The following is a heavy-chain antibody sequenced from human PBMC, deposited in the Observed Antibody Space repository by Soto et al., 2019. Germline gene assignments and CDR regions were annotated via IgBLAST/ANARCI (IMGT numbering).Heavy chain of an antibody. CDR2: INPNSGGT. V-gene: IGHV1-2*02. CDR1: GYPLTGYY. D-gene: IGHD2-2*01. CDR3: ASERYCSSTSCHSGFDP. Sequence: SVKVSCWASGYPLTGYYMHWVRQAPGQGPEWMGWINPNSGGTNYAQKFQGRVTMTRDTSISTAYMELSRLRSDDTAVYYCASERYCSSTSCHSGFDPCGQGTLVTVSS. J-gene: IGHJ5*02.